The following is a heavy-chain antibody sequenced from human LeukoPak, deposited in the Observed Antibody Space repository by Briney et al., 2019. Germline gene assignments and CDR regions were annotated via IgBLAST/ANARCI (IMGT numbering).Heavy chain of an antibody. J-gene: IGHJ4*02. Sequence: PSETLSLTCTVSGGSISSYYWSWIRQASGKGLEWIGYIYYSGSTNYNPSLKSRVTISVDTSKNQFSLKLSSVTAADTAVYYCARGGAGGLDYFDYWGQGTLVTVSS. D-gene: IGHD3-10*01. CDR2: IYYSGST. V-gene: IGHV4-59*01. CDR3: ARGGAGGLDYFDY. CDR1: GGSISSYY.